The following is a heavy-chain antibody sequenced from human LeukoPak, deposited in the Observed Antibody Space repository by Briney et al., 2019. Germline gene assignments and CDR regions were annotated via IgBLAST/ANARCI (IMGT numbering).Heavy chain of an antibody. CDR2: IIPILGIA. V-gene: IGHV1-69*04. CDR3: ARGAHGGSSPWHFQH. J-gene: IGHJ1*01. D-gene: IGHD1-26*01. CDR1: GGTFSSYA. Sequence: ASVKVSCKASGGTFSSYAISWVRQAPGQGREWMGRIIPILGIANYAQKFQGRVTITADKSTSTAYMELSSLRSEDTAVYYCARGAHGGSSPWHFQHWGQGTLVTVSS.